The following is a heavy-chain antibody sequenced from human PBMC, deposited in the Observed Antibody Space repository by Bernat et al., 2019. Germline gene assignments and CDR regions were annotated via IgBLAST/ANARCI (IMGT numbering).Heavy chain of an antibody. CDR3: TTGLGKTDSDY. D-gene: IGHD7-27*01. J-gene: IGHJ4*02. Sequence: EVQLVESGGGLVKPGGSLRLSCVASGFTFSDAYMSWVRQAPGKGLEWVGRIRTKIEAGATDYASPVKGRFTVTRDDSKNMLYLQVDSLRTEDTAVYYCTTGLGKTDSDYWGQGTLVTVSS. CDR1: GFTFSDAY. V-gene: IGHV3-15*01. CDR2: IRTKIEAGAT.